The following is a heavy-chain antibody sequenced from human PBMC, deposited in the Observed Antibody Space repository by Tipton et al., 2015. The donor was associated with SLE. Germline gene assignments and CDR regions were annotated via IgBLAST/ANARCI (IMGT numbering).Heavy chain of an antibody. V-gene: IGHV4-34*01. D-gene: IGHD6-19*01. Sequence: TLSLTCAVYGESFSGYYWSWIRQPPGKGLEWIGEISPSVSTNYNPSLKSRVTISVDTSKNQYSLKLNSVIAADTAVYYCAKTTVYSNDWPYFDHWGQGTLVTVSS. CDR2: ISPSVST. CDR3: AKTTVYSNDWPYFDH. J-gene: IGHJ4*02. CDR1: GESFSGYY.